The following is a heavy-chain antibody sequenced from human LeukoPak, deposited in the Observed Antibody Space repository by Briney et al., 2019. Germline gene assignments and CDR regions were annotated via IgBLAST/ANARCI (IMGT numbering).Heavy chain of an antibody. CDR1: GYTFTSYY. D-gene: IGHD6-13*01. CDR2: ISAYNGNT. CDR3: ARERRGIAAAGTLYYFDY. Sequence: ASVKVSCKASGYTFTSYYMHWVRQAPGQGLEWMGWISAYNGNTNYAQKLQGRVTMTTDTSTSTAYMELRSLRSDDTAVYYCARERRGIAAAGTLYYFDYWGQGTLVTVSS. V-gene: IGHV1-18*04. J-gene: IGHJ4*02.